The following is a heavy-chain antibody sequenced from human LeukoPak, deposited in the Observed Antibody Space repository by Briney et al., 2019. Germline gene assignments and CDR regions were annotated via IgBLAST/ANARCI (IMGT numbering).Heavy chain of an antibody. CDR2: IYWDDDK. J-gene: IGHJ5*02. CDR1: GFSLSTSGVG. Sequence: ESGPTLVNPTQTLTLTCTFSGFSLSTSGVGVGWIRQPPGRALEWLALIYWDDDKRYSPSLKSRLTITKDTSKNQVVLTMTNMDPVDTATYYCATQAPGYCSSTSCYSIWFDPWGQGTLVTVSS. V-gene: IGHV2-5*02. CDR3: ATQAPGYCSSTSCYSIWFDP. D-gene: IGHD2-2*01.